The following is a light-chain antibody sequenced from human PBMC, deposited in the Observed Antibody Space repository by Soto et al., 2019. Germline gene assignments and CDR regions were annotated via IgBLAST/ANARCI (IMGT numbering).Light chain of an antibody. V-gene: IGKV1-39*01. Sequence: DIQMTQSPSFLSASVGDRVTISCRASQAINTYLNWDQQKPGKAPKLLIYGTSDLQNGVPSRFSGGGSGTDFTLSISSLQPEDFATYYCQQSYSTLLITFGQGTRLE. CDR3: QQSYSTLLIT. CDR1: QAINTY. CDR2: GTS. J-gene: IGKJ5*01.